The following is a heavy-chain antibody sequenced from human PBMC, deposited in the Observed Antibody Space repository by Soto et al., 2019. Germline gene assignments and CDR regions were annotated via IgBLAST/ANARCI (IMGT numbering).Heavy chain of an antibody. V-gene: IGHV1-18*01. CDR3: ARWRYGDY. D-gene: IGHD1-1*01. CDR2: ISAHNGNT. Sequence: QVHLVQSGAEVKKPGASVKVSCKGSGYAFTTYGITGVRQAPGQGLEWMGWISAHNGNTNYAQKLQGRVTVTRDTSTCTAYMELRCLSSADRAVYYCARWRYGDYWGEGALVTVSS. CDR1: GYAFTTYG. J-gene: IGHJ4*02.